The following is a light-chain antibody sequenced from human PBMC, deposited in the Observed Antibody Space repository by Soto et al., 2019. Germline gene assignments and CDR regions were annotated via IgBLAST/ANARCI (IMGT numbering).Light chain of an antibody. CDR1: QSISSN. V-gene: IGKV3-15*01. Sequence: DKGMTQAPGTLAVSPGETATLSCRASQSISSNLAWYQQKPGQAPRLLMFRTSSRATGFPARFSGSGSGTEFNLTISSLQSEDFGVYYCQQYNNWPRATFGGGTKVDIK. CDR3: QQYNNWPRAT. CDR2: RTS. J-gene: IGKJ4*01.